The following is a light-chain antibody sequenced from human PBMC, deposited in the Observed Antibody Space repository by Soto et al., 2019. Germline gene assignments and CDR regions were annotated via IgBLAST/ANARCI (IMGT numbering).Light chain of an antibody. CDR2: DVS. V-gene: IGLV2-14*03. J-gene: IGLJ1*01. CDR3: SSFTRSNSYV. CDR1: SSDVCAYNY. Sequence: QSALTQPASVSGSPGQSITISCTGTSSDVCAYNYVSWYQQHPGKVPKLMIYDVSDRPSGVSNRFSDSKSGNTASLTISWLQAEEEADYYCSSFTRSNSYVFGTGTKVTVL.